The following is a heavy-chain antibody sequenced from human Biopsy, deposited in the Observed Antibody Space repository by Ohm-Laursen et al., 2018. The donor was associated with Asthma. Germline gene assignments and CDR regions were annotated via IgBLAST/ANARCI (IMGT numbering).Heavy chain of an antibody. V-gene: IGHV3-23*01. Sequence: SLRLSCAASGFTFNSYAMSWVRQSPGKGLEWVSAISGSGGSTYYGDSVRGRFTISRDNSKNTLYLQMNSLRAEDTAVYYCAKDRDYDILTGPPGFDYWGQGTLVTVSS. CDR1: GFTFNSYA. J-gene: IGHJ4*02. CDR3: AKDRDYDILTGPPGFDY. D-gene: IGHD3-9*01. CDR2: ISGSGGST.